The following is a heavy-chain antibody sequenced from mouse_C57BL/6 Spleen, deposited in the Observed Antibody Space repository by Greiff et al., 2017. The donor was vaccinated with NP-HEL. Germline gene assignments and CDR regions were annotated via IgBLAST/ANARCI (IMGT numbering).Heavy chain of an antibody. CDR2: TWCDDDK. CDR1: GFSLSTYGMG. CDR3: ARIGPYYGSSLCAY. Sequence: QVQLKESGPGILQPSQTLSLTCSFSGFSLSTYGMGVGWIRPPSGQGLEWLVHTWCDDDKYYNTVLNSGPIISKNTSKNQVFLKIANVDTADTATYYCARIGPYYGSSLCAYWGQGTLVTVSA. D-gene: IGHD1-1*01. J-gene: IGHJ3*01. V-gene: IGHV8-8*01.